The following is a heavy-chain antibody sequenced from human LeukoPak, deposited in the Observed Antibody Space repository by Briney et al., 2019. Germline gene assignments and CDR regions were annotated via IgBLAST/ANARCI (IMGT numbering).Heavy chain of an antibody. D-gene: IGHD3-10*01. CDR1: GGSISSSSYY. J-gene: IGHJ5*02. V-gene: IGHV4-39*01. CDR2: IYYSGST. CDR3: ARHLGSEWFGGLINWFDP. Sequence: PSETLSLTCTVSGGSISSSSYYWGWIRQPPGKGLEWIGSIYYSGSTYYNPSLKSRVTISVDTSKNQFSLKLSSVTAADTAVYYCARHLGSEWFGGLINWFDPWGQGTLVTVSS.